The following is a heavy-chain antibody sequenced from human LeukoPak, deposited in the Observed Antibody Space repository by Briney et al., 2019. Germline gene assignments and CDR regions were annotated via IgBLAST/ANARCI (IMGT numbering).Heavy chain of an antibody. D-gene: IGHD1-26*01. Sequence: ASVKVSCKASGYTFTSYDINWVRQATGQGLEWMGWMNPNSGNTGYAQKFQGRVTITRNTSISTAYMELSSLRAEDTAVYYCAKDESIVGATSYFQHWGQGTLVIVSS. V-gene: IGHV1-8*03. CDR3: AKDESIVGATSYFQH. CDR1: GYTFTSYD. J-gene: IGHJ1*01. CDR2: MNPNSGNT.